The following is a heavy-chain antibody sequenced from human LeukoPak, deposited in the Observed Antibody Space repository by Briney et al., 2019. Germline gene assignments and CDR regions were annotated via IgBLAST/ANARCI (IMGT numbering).Heavy chain of an antibody. V-gene: IGHV3-23*01. CDR3: ASHTGYSSGWYDGAFDI. J-gene: IGHJ3*02. CDR2: ISGSGGST. CDR1: GFTFSSYA. Sequence: PGGSLRLSCAASGFTFSSYAMSWVRQAPGKGLEWVSAISGSGGSTYYADSVKGRFTISRDNSKNTLYLQMNSLRAEDTAVYYCASHTGYSSGWYDGAFDIWGQGTMVTVSS. D-gene: IGHD6-19*01.